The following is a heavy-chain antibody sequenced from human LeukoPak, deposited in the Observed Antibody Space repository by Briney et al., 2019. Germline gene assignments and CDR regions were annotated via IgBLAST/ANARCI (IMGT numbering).Heavy chain of an antibody. J-gene: IGHJ4*02. Sequence: GRSLRLSCAASGFTFSTYGMHWVRQAPGKGLEWVALILYDGNNKYYADSVKGRFTISRDDSKNTLYLQMNSLRAEDTAVYYCAKGLSYDSSGYYYLNYWGQGTLVTVSS. CDR3: AKGLSYDSSGYYYLNY. V-gene: IGHV3-30*18. D-gene: IGHD3-22*01. CDR2: ILYDGNNK. CDR1: GFTFSTYG.